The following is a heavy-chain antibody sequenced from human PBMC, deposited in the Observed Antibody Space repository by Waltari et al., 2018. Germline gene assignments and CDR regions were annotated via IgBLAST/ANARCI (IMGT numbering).Heavy chain of an antibody. CDR2: ISSSSGYI. CDR3: ARDPCSGGSCPLS. CDR1: GFTFSSYS. J-gene: IGHJ5*02. Sequence: EVQLVESGGGLVKTGGSLRLSCAASGFTFSSYSMNWVRQAPGKGLEWVSSISSSSGYIYYADSVKGRFTISRDNAKNSLYLQMNSLRAEDTAVYYCARDPCSGGSCPLSWGQGTLVTVSS. V-gene: IGHV3-21*01. D-gene: IGHD2-15*01.